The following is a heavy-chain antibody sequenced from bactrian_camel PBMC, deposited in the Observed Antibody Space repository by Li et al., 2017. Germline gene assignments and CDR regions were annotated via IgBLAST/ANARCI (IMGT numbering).Heavy chain of an antibody. CDR1: EFTFSNYY. V-gene: IGHV3-2*01. CDR2: ISSDGSNT. J-gene: IGHJ4*01. CDR3: AAAISDLPVDVVATLGHWSFSY. Sequence: QVQLVESGGGLVQPGGSLRLSCASSEFTFSNYYMNWVRQAPGKGLEWVSSISSDGSNTTYADSVKGRFTISKDDAKYTLYLQMNNLEPEDTATYYCAAAISDLPVDVVATLGHWSFSYWGPGTQVTVSS. D-gene: IGHD1*01.